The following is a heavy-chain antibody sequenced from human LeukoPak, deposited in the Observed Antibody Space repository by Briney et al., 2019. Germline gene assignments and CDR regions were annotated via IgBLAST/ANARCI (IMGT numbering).Heavy chain of an antibody. J-gene: IGHJ4*02. CDR2: IYYSGST. D-gene: IGHD7-27*01. CDR3: ASLSRQNERNWGSSDY. CDR1: GGSISSYY. V-gene: IGHV4-59*12. Sequence: SETLSLTCTVSGGSISSYYWSWIRQPPGKGLEWIGYIYYSGSTNYNPSLKSRVTISVDTSKNQFSLKLSSVTAADTAVYYCASLSRQNERNWGSSDYWGQGTLVTVSS.